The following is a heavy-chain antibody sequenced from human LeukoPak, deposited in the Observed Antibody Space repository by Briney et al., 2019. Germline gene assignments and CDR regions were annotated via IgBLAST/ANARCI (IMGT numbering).Heavy chain of an antibody. J-gene: IGHJ4*02. Sequence: GGSLRLSCAASGFSFSTYSMSWVRQAPGKGLEWISYISRNSRTIVYADSVKGRFTISRDNAKNSLYLQMNSLRPEDTAVYYCAKDPGIAAAATGYWGQGTLVTVSS. CDR2: ISRNSRTI. CDR3: AKDPGIAAAATGY. CDR1: GFSFSTYS. D-gene: IGHD6-13*01. V-gene: IGHV3-48*01.